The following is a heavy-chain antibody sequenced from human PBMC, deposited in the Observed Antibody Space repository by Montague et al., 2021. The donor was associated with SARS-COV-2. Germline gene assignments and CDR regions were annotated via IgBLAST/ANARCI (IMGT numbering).Heavy chain of an antibody. D-gene: IGHD6-19*01. CDR1: AGSIISSNYY. Sequence: SETLSLTCTVSAGSIISSNYYWGWIRQPPGKGLEWIGSIYYSGTTYYNPSLQSRVTISVDTSKKQFSLKLSSVTAADTAVYYCARETYTRGWFPQFDYWGQGTLVTVSS. CDR3: ARETYTRGWFPQFDY. CDR2: IYYSGTT. V-gene: IGHV4-39*01. J-gene: IGHJ4*02.